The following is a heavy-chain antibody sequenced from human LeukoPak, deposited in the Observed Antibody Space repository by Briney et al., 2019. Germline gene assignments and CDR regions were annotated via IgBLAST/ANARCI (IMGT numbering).Heavy chain of an antibody. Sequence: PSETLSLTCAVSGGSLSSSTYYWSWIRQPPGKGLEWIGEINHSGSTNYNPSLKSRVTISVDTSKNQFSLKLSSVTAADTAVYYCARGGGDSSGHQYYFDYWGQGTLVTVSS. CDR3: ARGGGDSSGHQYYFDY. J-gene: IGHJ4*02. CDR2: INHSGST. V-gene: IGHV4-39*07. CDR1: GGSLSSSTYY. D-gene: IGHD3-22*01.